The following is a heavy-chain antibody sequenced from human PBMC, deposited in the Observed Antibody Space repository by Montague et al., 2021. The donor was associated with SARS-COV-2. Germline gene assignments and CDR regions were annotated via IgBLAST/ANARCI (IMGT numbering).Heavy chain of an antibody. D-gene: IGHD5-24*01. CDR2: IYYSGST. CDR3: ARVFPRWRRVDPYFDY. CDR1: GGSISSYY. V-gene: IGHV4-59*01. J-gene: IGHJ4*02. Sequence: SETLSLTCTVSGGSISSYYWSWIRQPPGKGLEWIGYIYYSGSTNXNPPLKSRVTISVDTSKNQFSLKLSSSTAADTAVYYCARVFPRWRRVDPYFDYWGQGTLVTVSS.